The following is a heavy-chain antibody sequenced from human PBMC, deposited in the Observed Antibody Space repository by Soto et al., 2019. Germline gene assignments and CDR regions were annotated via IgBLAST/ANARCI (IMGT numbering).Heavy chain of an antibody. CDR3: ARVRWGWERDEDAFDM. J-gene: IGHJ3*02. Sequence: EVQLLESGGGLVQPGGSLRLSCAASGFTFSNYAMNWVRQAPGKGLEWLSGIRGGGISTYYADSVKGRFTISRDNSKNTLYLQMSSLRAEDTALYYCARVRWGWERDEDAFDMWGRGTMVTVSS. CDR1: GFTFSNYA. D-gene: IGHD1-26*01. V-gene: IGHV3-23*01. CDR2: IRGGGIST.